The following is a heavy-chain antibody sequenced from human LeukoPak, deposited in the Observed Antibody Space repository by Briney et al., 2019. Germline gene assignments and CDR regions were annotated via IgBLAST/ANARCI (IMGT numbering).Heavy chain of an antibody. Sequence: GGSLRLSCAASGFTFSDYYMSWIRQAPGKGLEWVSYISSSGSTIYYADSVKGRFTISRDNSKNTLYLQMNSLRAEDTAVYYCARDEQQLYAFDIWGQGTMVTVSS. CDR2: ISSSGSTI. CDR1: GFTFSDYY. D-gene: IGHD6-13*01. CDR3: ARDEQQLYAFDI. V-gene: IGHV3-11*04. J-gene: IGHJ3*02.